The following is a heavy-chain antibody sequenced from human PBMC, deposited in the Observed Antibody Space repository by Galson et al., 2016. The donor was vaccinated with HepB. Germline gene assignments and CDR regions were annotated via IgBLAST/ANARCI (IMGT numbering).Heavy chain of an antibody. CDR1: GFSFSDYW. D-gene: IGHD6-13*01. CDR2: IKQDGSEK. CDR3: VSRRHIAADGVD. V-gene: IGHV3-7*02. J-gene: IGHJ3*01. Sequence: SLRLSCAASGFSFSDYWMTWVRQAPGKGLEWVANIKQDGSEKYYVDSVKGRFTISRDNAKNSLYLQMNRLRAEDTAIYYCVSRRHIAADGVDWGQGTMVTVSS.